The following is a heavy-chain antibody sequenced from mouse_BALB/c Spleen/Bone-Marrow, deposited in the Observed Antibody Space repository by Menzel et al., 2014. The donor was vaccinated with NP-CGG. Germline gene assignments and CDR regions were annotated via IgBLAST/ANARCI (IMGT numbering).Heavy chain of an antibody. CDR2: IWAGGST. CDR1: GFSLTSYG. Sequence: VQLVESGPGLVAPSQSLSITCTVSGFSLTSYGVHWVRQPPGKGLEWLGVIWAGGSTNYNSALMSRLSISKDNSKSQVFLKMNSLQTDDTAMYYCARARSGNYYAMDYWGQGTSVTVSS. V-gene: IGHV2-9*02. CDR3: ARARSGNYYAMDY. J-gene: IGHJ4*01. D-gene: IGHD2-1*01.